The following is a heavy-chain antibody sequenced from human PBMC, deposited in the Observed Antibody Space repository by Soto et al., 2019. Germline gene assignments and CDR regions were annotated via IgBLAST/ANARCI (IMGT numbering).Heavy chain of an antibody. CDR2: ISYDGSNK. CDR3: ARDSGRERVVVTAIPLGY. V-gene: IGHV3-30-3*01. D-gene: IGHD2-21*02. Sequence: AGGSLRLSCAASGFTFSSYAMHWVRQAPGKGLEWVAVISYDGSNKYYADSVKGRFTISRDNSKNTLYLQMNSLRAEDTAVYYCARDSGRERVVVTAIPLGYWGQGTLVTVSS. CDR1: GFTFSSYA. J-gene: IGHJ4*02.